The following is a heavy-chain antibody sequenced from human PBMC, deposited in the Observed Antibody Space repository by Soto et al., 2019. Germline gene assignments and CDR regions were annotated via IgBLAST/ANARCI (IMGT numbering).Heavy chain of an antibody. J-gene: IGHJ4*02. V-gene: IGHV5-51*01. CDR2: IYPGDSDT. Sequence: GESLKISCKSSGYSFSSYWIGWVRQMPGKGLEWMGIIYPGDSDTRYSPSFQGQVTISVDKSTRTAYLQWSSLKASDTAIYYCARQPDYNTLTGYLYYFDYWGQGTLVTVYS. CDR1: GYSFSSYW. CDR3: ARQPDYNTLTGYLYYFDY. D-gene: IGHD3-9*01.